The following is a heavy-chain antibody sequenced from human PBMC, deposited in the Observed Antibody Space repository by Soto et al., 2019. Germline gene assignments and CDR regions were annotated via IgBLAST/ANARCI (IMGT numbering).Heavy chain of an antibody. CDR3: ARVAKDIVVVPAANLGAFDI. D-gene: IGHD2-2*01. V-gene: IGHV4-59*01. CDR1: GGSISSYY. Sequence: SETLSLTCTVSGGSISSYYWSWIRQPPGKGLEWIGYIYYSGSTNYNPSLKSRVTISVDTSKNQFSLKLSSVTAADTAVYYCARVAKDIVVVPAANLGAFDIWGQGTMVTVSS. CDR2: IYYSGST. J-gene: IGHJ3*02.